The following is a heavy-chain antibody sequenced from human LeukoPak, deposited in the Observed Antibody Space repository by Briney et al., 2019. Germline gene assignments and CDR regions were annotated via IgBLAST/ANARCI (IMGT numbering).Heavy chain of an antibody. V-gene: IGHV3-48*02. Sequence: GGSLRLSCAASGFTFSTYNMNWVRQAPGKGLEWVSYISTDSDSIYYADSVKGRFTISRDNAKNSLYLQMNSLRDEDTAVYYCAIDAWDLPLDALDIWGQGTMVTVSS. CDR2: ISTDSDSI. CDR3: AIDAWDLPLDALDI. J-gene: IGHJ3*02. CDR1: GFTFSTYN. D-gene: IGHD1-26*01.